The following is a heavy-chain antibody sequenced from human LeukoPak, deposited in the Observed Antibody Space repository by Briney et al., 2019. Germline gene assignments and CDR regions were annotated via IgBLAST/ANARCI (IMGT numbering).Heavy chain of an antibody. D-gene: IGHD6-13*01. CDR3: ASEDSSSWYYYGLDV. V-gene: IGHV3-66*01. CDR2: IYNGGRT. Sequence: GGSLRLSCAASGFTVSTNFMTWVRQAPGKGLEWVSVIYNGGRTYYADSVKGRFTISRDNSKTFLQMNSLRAEDTAVYYCASEDSSSWYYYGLDVWGQGTTVTVSS. CDR1: GFTVSTNF. J-gene: IGHJ6*02.